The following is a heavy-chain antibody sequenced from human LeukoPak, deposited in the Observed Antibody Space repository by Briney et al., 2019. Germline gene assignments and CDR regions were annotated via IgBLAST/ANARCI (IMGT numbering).Heavy chain of an antibody. D-gene: IGHD3-16*01. J-gene: IGHJ5*02. CDR3: ARGDYYDGGGRNWFDV. V-gene: IGHV4-4*07. Sequence: ASETLSHTCTVSGDSMSYYYWNFIRQPAGKGLEWIGRIHTSGTTYYSASLKSRVSMSVDSSRNQFSLRLTSVTAADTAIYFCARGDYYDGGGRNWFDVWGQGTLVTVSS. CDR1: GDSMSYYY. CDR2: IHTSGTT.